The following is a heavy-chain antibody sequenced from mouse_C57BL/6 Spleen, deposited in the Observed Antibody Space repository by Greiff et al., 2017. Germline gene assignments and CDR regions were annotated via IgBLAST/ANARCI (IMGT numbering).Heavy chain of an antibody. CDR2: IDPEDGDT. V-gene: IGHV14-1*01. J-gene: IGHJ2*01. CDR3: TTCYYGSSGFDY. Sequence: EVQLQQSGAELVRPGASVKLSCTASGFNIKDYYMHWVKQRPEQGLEWIGRIDPEDGDTEYAPKFQGKATMTADTSSNTAYLQLSSLTSEDTAVYYCTTCYYGSSGFDYWGQGTTLTVSS. D-gene: IGHD1-1*01. CDR1: GFNIKDYY.